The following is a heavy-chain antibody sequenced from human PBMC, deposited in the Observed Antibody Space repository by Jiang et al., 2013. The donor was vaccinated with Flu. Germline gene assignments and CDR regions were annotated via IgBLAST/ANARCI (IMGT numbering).Heavy chain of an antibody. J-gene: IGHJ4*02. V-gene: IGHV4-30-2*04. D-gene: IGHD3-10*01. CDR3: ASDRITMVRGVSYYFDY. Sequence: TYYNPSLKSRVTISVDTSKNQFSLKLSSVTAADTAVYYCASDRITMVRGVSYYFDYWGQGTLVTVSS. CDR2: T.